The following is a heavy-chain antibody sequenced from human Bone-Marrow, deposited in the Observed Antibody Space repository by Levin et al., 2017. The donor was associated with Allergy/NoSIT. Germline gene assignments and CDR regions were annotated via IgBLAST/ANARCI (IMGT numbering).Heavy chain of an antibody. D-gene: IGHD5-12*01. CDR3: AREGGYVFDY. J-gene: IGHJ4*02. CDR1: GGSITSGGYH. Sequence: SETLSLTCTVSGGSITSGGYHWSWIRQHPGKDLEWIGYISYRGSTYYNPSLKSRVTLSIDTSKTQFSLKLNSLTAADTAVYFCAREGGYVFDYWGQGTLVTVSS. CDR2: ISYRGST. V-gene: IGHV4-31*03.